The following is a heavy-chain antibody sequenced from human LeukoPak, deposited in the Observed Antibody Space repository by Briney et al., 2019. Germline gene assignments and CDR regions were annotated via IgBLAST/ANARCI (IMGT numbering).Heavy chain of an antibody. CDR1: GFTFSSYS. D-gene: IGHD5-12*01. CDR2: ISSSSSTI. CDR3: ARGGYSGYADY. V-gene: IGHV3-48*04. Sequence: GGSLRLSCAASGFTFSSYSMNWVRQAPGKGLEWVSYISSSSSTIYYADSVKGRFTISRDNAKNSLYLQMNSLRAEDTAVYYCARGGYSGYADYWGQGTLVTVSS. J-gene: IGHJ4*02.